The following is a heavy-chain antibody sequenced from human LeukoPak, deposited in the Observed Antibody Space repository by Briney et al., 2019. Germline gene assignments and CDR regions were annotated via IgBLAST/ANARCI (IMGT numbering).Heavy chain of an antibody. D-gene: IGHD3-9*01. V-gene: IGHV3-23*01. CDR1: GFTFSSYA. CDR3: AKDYSIFFPWLLLVDY. J-gene: IGHJ4*02. CDR2: ISGSGGST. Sequence: RPGRSLRLSCAASGFTFSSYAMSWVRQAPGKGLEWVSAISGSGGSTYYADSVKGRFTISRDNSKNTLYLQMNSLRAEDTAVYYCAKDYSIFFPWLLLVDYWGQGTLVTVSS.